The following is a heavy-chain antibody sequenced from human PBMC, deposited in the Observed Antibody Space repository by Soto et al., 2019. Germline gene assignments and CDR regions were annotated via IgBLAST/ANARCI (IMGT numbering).Heavy chain of an antibody. D-gene: IGHD3-10*01. V-gene: IGHV3-23*01. J-gene: IGHJ4*02. Sequence: EVQLLESGGGLVQPGGSLRLSCAASGFTFSNFAMSWVRQAPGKGLEWVSAISGSGDSVYDADSVKGRFTISRDNSENTLYLQMQSLTAGDTATYYCVKDLHGPGTWGPGTLVTVSS. CDR3: VKDLHGPGT. CDR1: GFTFSNFA. CDR2: ISGSGDSV.